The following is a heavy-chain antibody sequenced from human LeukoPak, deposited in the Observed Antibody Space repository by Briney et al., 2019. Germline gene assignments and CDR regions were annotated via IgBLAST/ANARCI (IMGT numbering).Heavy chain of an antibody. D-gene: IGHD1-14*01. Sequence: GGSLTPSCEASGFTLSGYRMSWVRQAPGKGLEWVANINQDGSEKYYVDSVKGRFTISRDNAKNSLFLQMSSLRAADTAVYYCARDSQTGAYNYDSMDVSGKGKTFTASS. CDR2: INQDGSEK. CDR1: GFTLSGYR. CDR3: ARDSQTGAYNYDSMDV. J-gene: IGHJ6*03. V-gene: IGHV3-7*01.